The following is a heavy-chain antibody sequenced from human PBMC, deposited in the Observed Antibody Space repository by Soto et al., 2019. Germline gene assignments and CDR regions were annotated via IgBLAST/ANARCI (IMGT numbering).Heavy chain of an antibody. V-gene: IGHV1-3*01. CDR1: GYTFTSYA. CDR3: ARRRFQYYYYGMDV. Sequence: GASVKVSCKASGYTFTSYAMHWVRQAPGQRLEWMGWINAGNGNTKYSQKFQGRVTITRDTSASTAYMELSSLRSEDTAVYYCARRRFQYYYYGMDVWGQGTTVTVS. CDR2: INAGNGNT. J-gene: IGHJ6*02. D-gene: IGHD2-21*01.